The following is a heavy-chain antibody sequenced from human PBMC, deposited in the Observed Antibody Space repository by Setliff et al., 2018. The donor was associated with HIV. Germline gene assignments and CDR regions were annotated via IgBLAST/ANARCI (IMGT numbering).Heavy chain of an antibody. Sequence: SETLSLTCTVSGGSISSYYWSWIRQPPGKGLEWIGYIYTSGSTNYNPSLKSRVTISVDTSKNQFSLKLSSVTAADTAVYYCARGMSSGSYYDYWGQGTLVTVSS. CDR2: IYTSGST. CDR3: ARGMSSGSYYDY. J-gene: IGHJ4*02. CDR1: GGSISSYY. D-gene: IGHD1-26*01. V-gene: IGHV4-4*08.